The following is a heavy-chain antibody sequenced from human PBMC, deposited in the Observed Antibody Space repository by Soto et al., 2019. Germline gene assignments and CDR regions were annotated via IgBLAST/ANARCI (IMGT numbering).Heavy chain of an antibody. Sequence: PSETLSLTCTVSGGSIISGDYYWSWIRQPPGKGLEWIGYIYYSGSTYYNPSLRSRVTISVDTSKNQFSLKLSSVTAADTAVYYCARVGMATMVSDYWGQGTLVTVSS. CDR2: IYYSGST. J-gene: IGHJ4*02. CDR3: ARVGMATMVSDY. V-gene: IGHV4-30-4*01. D-gene: IGHD3-10*01. CDR1: GGSIISGDYY.